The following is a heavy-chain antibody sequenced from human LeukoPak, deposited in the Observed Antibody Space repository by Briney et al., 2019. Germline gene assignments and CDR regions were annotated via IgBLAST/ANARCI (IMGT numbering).Heavy chain of an antibody. J-gene: IGHJ4*02. CDR1: GGSFSGYY. Sequence: SETLSLTCAVYGGSFSGYYWSWIRQPPGKGLEWIGEINHSGSTNYNPSLKSRVTISVDTSKNQFSLKLSSVTATDTAVYYCARGSTIAVAGIDYWGQGTLVTVSS. CDR3: ARGSTIAVAGIDY. CDR2: INHSGST. V-gene: IGHV4-34*01. D-gene: IGHD6-19*01.